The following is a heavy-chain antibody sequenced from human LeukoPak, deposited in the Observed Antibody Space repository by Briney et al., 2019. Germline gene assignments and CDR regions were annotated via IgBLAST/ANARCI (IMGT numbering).Heavy chain of an antibody. CDR3: ASDISGYYYFDS. D-gene: IGHD5-12*01. V-gene: IGHV4-39*07. CDR2: IYHSGSS. Sequence: ASETLSLTCALSGGSISSSSYYWAWVRQPPGKGLEWIGSIYHSGSSYYNPSLKSRVTISVDTSKNQFSLKLSSVTAADTAVYYCASDISGYYYFDSWGQGALVTVSS. CDR1: GGSISSSSYY. J-gene: IGHJ4*02.